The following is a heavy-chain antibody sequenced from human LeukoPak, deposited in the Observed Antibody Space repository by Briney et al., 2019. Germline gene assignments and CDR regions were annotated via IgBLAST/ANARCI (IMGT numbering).Heavy chain of an antibody. CDR2: IYYSGST. CDR3: AREGYYDILTGYYHNWFDP. D-gene: IGHD3-9*01. Sequence: SETLSLTCTVSDGFISGYFWSWLRQPPGKGLEWIGYIYYSGSTNYNPSLESRVTMSVDTSKNQFSLKLASVTAADTAVYYCAREGYYDILTGYYHNWFDPWGQGTLVTVSS. V-gene: IGHV4-59*01. CDR1: DGFISGYF. J-gene: IGHJ5*02.